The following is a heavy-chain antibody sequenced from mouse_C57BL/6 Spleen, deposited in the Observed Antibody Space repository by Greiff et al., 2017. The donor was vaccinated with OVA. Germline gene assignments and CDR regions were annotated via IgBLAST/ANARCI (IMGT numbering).Heavy chain of an antibody. CDR1: GYTFTSYW. CDR3: ARNYYGSSSWFAD. CDR2: IDPSDSYT. Sequence: VQLQQSGAELVMPGASVKLSCKASGYTFTSYWMHWVKQRPGQGLEWIGEIDPSDSYTNYNQKFKGKSTLTVDKSSSTAYMQLSSLTSEDSAVYYGARNYYGSSSWFADWGQGTLVTVSA. V-gene: IGHV1-69*01. D-gene: IGHD1-1*01. J-gene: IGHJ3*01.